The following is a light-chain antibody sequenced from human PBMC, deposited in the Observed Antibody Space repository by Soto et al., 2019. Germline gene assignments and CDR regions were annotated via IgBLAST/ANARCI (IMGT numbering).Light chain of an antibody. CDR3: SLYAGSNNCV. Sequence: QSVLTQPPSASGSPGQSVTISCTGTSSDVGGYDYVSWYQQHPGKAPKLILYEISERPSGVPDRFSGSKSGNTASLTVSGLQAEDEADYYCSLYAGSNNCVFGTGTKVTVL. J-gene: IGLJ1*01. V-gene: IGLV2-8*01. CDR2: EIS. CDR1: SSDVGGYDY.